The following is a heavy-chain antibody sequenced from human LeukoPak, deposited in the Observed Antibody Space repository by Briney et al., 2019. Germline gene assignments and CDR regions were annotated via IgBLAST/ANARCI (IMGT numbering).Heavy chain of an antibody. CDR3: ARDTYDYVWGSYRPFDY. J-gene: IGHJ4*02. CDR1: GYTFTGYY. V-gene: IGHV1-2*02. D-gene: IGHD3-16*02. Sequence: ASVKVSCKASGYTFTGYYMHWVRQAPGQGLEWMGWINPNSGGTNYAQKFQGRVTMIRDTSISTAYMELSRLRSDDTAVYYCARDTYDYVWGSYRPFDYWGQGTLVTVSS. CDR2: INPNSGGT.